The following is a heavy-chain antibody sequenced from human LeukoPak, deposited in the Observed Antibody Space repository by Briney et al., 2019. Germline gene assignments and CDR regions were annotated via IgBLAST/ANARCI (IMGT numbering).Heavy chain of an antibody. J-gene: IGHJ6*02. CDR2: INGDGTMT. Sequence: GGSLRLSCAASRFTGPPFSSHWLHWVRQAPGKGLMWVAHINGDGTMTTYADSVEGRFTISRDNAKNTLFLQMDSLRVEDTAVYYCATDNWYVMNLWGQGTTVTVSS. V-gene: IGHV3-74*01. CDR1: RFTGPPFSSHW. D-gene: IGHD1-20*01. CDR3: ATDNWYVMNL.